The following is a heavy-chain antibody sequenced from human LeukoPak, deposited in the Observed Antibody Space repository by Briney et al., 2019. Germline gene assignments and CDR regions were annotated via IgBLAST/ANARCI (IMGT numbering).Heavy chain of an antibody. CDR3: ARLRHRGSANPERIAAAGVRYNWFDP. D-gene: IGHD6-13*01. V-gene: IGHV4-39*01. CDR2: IYYSGST. Sequence: SETLSLTCTVSGGSISSSSYYWGWIRQPPGKGLEWIGSIYYSGSTYYNPSLKSRVTISVDTSKNQFSLKLSSVTAADTAVYYCARLRHRGSANPERIAAAGVRYNWFDPWGQGTLVTVSS. CDR1: GGSISSSSYY. J-gene: IGHJ5*02.